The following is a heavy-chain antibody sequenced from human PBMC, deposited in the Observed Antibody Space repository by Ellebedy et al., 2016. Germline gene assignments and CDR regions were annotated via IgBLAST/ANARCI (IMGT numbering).Heavy chain of an antibody. D-gene: IGHD6-19*01. V-gene: IGHV3-53*01. J-gene: IGHJ4*02. CDR1: GLIVSGNF. CDR2: IHGSGST. CDR3: ARVSVAGRGDTDLDY. Sequence: GGSLRLSCAASGLIVSGNFMSWVRQAPGKRLEWVSAIHGSGSTYYADSVKGRFTISRDNSKNTLFLQMNSLRAEDRAVYYCARVSVAGRGDTDLDYWGQGTLVTVSS.